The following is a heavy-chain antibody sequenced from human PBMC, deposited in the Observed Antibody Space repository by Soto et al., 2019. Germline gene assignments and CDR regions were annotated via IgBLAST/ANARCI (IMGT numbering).Heavy chain of an antibody. CDR1: GFTFSSYG. V-gene: IGHV3-33*01. CDR2: IWYDGSNK. CDR3: ARDRIVVVPAAPVSMDV. J-gene: IGHJ6*02. D-gene: IGHD2-2*01. Sequence: PGGSLRLSCAASGFTFSSYGMHWVRQAPGKGLEWVAVIWYDGSNKYYADSVKGRFTISRDNSKNTLYLQMNSLRAEDTAVYYCARDRIVVVPAAPVSMDVWGQGTTVTVSS.